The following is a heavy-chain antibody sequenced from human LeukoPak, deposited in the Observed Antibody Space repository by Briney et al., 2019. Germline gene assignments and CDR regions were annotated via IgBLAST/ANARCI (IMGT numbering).Heavy chain of an antibody. CDR1: GFTFSNYG. D-gene: IGHD3-10*01. V-gene: IGHV3-21*06. CDR2: TDTSGRYV. Sequence: GESLKISCAASGFTFSNYGMNWARQAPGKGLEWVSFTDTSGRYVYYGDSVKGRFTISRDNAKNLLFLQMNGLRAEDTALYYCARGRSITLLRGVAMSDGFDIWGQGAMVAVSS. CDR3: ARGRSITLLRGVAMSDGFDI. J-gene: IGHJ3*02.